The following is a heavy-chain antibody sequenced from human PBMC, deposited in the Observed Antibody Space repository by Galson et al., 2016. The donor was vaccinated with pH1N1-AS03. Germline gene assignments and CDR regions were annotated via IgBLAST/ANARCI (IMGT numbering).Heavy chain of an antibody. D-gene: IGHD5-18*01. V-gene: IGHV3-30*15. Sequence: SLRLSCAASGFAFNFNSMHWVRQAPGKGLEWIAVLSYAGTSEYFADSVKGRFTVSRDSAKNTLYLQMSNLRVEDTAVYYCAKEGGYTFGQQHLDYWGQGTLVIVSS. CDR2: LSYAGTSE. CDR1: GFAFNFNS. CDR3: AKEGGYTFGQQHLDY. J-gene: IGHJ4*02.